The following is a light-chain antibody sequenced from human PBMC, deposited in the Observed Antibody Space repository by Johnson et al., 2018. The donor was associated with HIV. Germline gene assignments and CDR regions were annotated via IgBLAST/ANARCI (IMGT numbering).Light chain of an antibody. Sequence: QSVLTQPPSVSAAPGQKVTISCSGSSSNIGNNYVSWYQQLPGTAPKLIIYDNNKRPSGIPDRFYGSKSGTSATLGITGLQTGDEADYYCGTWDSSLSAGGVFGTGTKVTVL. CDR3: GTWDSSLSAGGV. CDR1: SSNIGNNY. J-gene: IGLJ1*01. CDR2: DNN. V-gene: IGLV1-51*01.